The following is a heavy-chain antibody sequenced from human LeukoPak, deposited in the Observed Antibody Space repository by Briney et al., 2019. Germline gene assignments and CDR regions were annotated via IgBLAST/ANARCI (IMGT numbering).Heavy chain of an antibody. CDR2: IYSGGST. CDR1: GFTVSSNY. V-gene: IGHV3-53*01. Sequence: PGGSLRFSCAASGFTVSSNYMSWVRQAPGKGLEWVSVIYSGGSTYYADSVKGRFTISRDNSKNTLYLQMNSLRAEDTAVYYCARALLRGYSYGYDYWGQGTLVTVSS. CDR3: ARALLRGYSYGYDY. D-gene: IGHD5-18*01. J-gene: IGHJ4*02.